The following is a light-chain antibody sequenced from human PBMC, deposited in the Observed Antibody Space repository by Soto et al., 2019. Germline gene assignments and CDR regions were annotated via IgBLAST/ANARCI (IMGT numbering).Light chain of an antibody. CDR3: QQYDNLPLT. CDR1: QDISNY. V-gene: IGKV1-33*01. J-gene: IGKJ4*01. CDR2: DAS. Sequence: DIQMTQSPSSLSASVGDTVTITCQASQDISNYLNWYQQKPGKAPKRLIYDASNLETGVPSRFSGSGSGTDFTFTISSLQPEDIATYYCQQYDNLPLTFGGGTKVDIK.